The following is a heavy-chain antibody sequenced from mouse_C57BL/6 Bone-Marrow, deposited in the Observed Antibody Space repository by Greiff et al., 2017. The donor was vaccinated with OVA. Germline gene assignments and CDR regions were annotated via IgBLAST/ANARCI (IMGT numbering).Heavy chain of an antibody. J-gene: IGHJ2*01. CDR1: GYTFTNYW. V-gene: IGHV1-63*01. Sequence: QVQLKESGAELVRPGTSVKMSCKASGYTFTNYWIGWAKQRPGHGLEWIGDIYPGGGYTNYNEKFKGKATLTADKSSSTAYMQFSSLTSEDSAIYYCARRRVYGRGFDYWGQGTTLTVSS. CDR2: IYPGGGYT. D-gene: IGHD1-1*01. CDR3: ARRRVYGRGFDY.